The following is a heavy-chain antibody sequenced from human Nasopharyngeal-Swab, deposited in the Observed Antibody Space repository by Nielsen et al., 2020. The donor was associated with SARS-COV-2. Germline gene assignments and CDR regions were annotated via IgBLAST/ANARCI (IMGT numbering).Heavy chain of an antibody. CDR1: GFTFSDYY. J-gene: IGHJ4*02. CDR3: ARDRGELLGEYYFDY. CDR2: ISSSGSTI. V-gene: IGHV3-11*04. Sequence: GGSLRLSCAASGFTFSDYYMSWIRQAPGKGLEWVSYISSSGSTIYYADSVKGRFTIPRDNAKNSLYLQMNSLRAEDTAVYYCARDRGELLGEYYFDYWGQGTLVTVSS. D-gene: IGHD1-26*01.